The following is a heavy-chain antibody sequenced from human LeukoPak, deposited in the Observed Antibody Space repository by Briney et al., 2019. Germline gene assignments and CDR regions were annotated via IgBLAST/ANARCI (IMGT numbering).Heavy chain of an antibody. J-gene: IGHJ3*02. D-gene: IGHD3-9*01. Sequence: SETLSLTCAVYGGSFRGYYWSWIRQPPGKGLEWIGEINHSGSTNYNPSLKSRVTISVDTSKNQFSLKLSSVTAADTAVYYCARHSARYFDWVDAFDIWGQGTMVTVSS. CDR1: GGSFRGYY. CDR2: INHSGST. V-gene: IGHV4-34*01. CDR3: ARHSARYFDWVDAFDI.